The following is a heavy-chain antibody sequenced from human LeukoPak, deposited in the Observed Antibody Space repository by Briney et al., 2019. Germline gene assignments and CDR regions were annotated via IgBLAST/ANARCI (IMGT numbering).Heavy chain of an antibody. V-gene: IGHV3-53*01. CDR1: GFTVSSNS. J-gene: IGHJ4*02. Sequence: PGGSLRLSCTVSGFTVSSNSMSWVRQAPGKGLEWVSFIYTTGNTHNSDSVKGRFTISRDSSKNTLYLQMNSLRAEDTAVYYCATSKYSGSYWGQGTLVTVSS. CDR2: IYTTGNT. CDR3: ATSKYSGSY. D-gene: IGHD1-26*01.